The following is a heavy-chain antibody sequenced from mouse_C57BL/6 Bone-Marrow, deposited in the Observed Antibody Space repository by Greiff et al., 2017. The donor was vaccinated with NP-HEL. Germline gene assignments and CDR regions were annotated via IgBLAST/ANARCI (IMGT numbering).Heavy chain of an antibody. CDR3: ARQGDYAMDY. J-gene: IGHJ4*01. CDR2: ISNGGGST. CDR1: GFTFSDYY. Sequence: EVQGVESGGGLVQPGGSLKLSCAASGFTFSDYYMYWVRQTPEKRLEWVAYISNGGGSTYYPDTVKGRFTISRDNAKNTLYLQMSRLKSEDTAMYYCARQGDYAMDYWGQGTSVTVSS. V-gene: IGHV5-12*01.